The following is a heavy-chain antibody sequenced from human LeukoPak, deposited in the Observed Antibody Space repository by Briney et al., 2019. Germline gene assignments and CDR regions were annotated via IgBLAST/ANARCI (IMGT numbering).Heavy chain of an antibody. J-gene: IGHJ3*02. V-gene: IGHV3-30-3*01. CDR3: ARERQDTVIHSGAFDI. D-gene: IGHD2-21*02. CDR1: GFTFSNYF. CDR2: IASDGSHT. Sequence: GGSLRLSCAASGFTFSNYFMHWVRQAPGKGLEWVADIASDGSHTFYVESVKGRFTISRDNTKNTLYLQMNSLGPEDTAVYFCARERQDTVIHSGAFDIWGQGTMVTVSS.